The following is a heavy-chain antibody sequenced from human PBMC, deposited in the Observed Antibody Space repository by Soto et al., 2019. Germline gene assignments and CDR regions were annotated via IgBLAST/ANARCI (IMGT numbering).Heavy chain of an antibody. D-gene: IGHD6-19*01. V-gene: IGHV1-18*01. CDR3: ARRSSVAGTFGWLDP. CDR1: GYTFTSYG. Sequence: ASVKVSCKASGYTFTSYGISWVRQAPGQGLEWMGWISAYNGNTNYAQKLQGRVTMTTDTSTSTAYMELRSLRSDDTAVYYCARRSSVAGTFGWLDPWAQGTLVTVSS. CDR2: ISAYNGNT. J-gene: IGHJ5*02.